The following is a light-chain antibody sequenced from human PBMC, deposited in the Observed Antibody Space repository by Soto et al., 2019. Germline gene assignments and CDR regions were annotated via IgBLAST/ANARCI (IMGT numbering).Light chain of an antibody. CDR2: GAS. V-gene: IGKV3-20*01. Sequence: EIVLTQAPGTLSLSPGERATLSRRASQRVSSGYLAWYQQKPGQAPRLLIYGASSRATGIPDRFSGRGSGTDFTLTISRLEPEDFAVYYCQQYGSSPPSSTFGQGTRLEI. CDR3: QQYGSSPPSST. CDR1: QRVSSGY. J-gene: IGKJ5*01.